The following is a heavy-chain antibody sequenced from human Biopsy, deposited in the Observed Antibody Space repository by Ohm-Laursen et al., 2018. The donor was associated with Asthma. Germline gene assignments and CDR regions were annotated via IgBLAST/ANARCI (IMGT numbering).Heavy chain of an antibody. CDR2: INAGNGNT. CDR1: GYTFINYA. V-gene: IGHV1-3*01. J-gene: IGHJ3*02. D-gene: IGHD6-19*01. CDR3: ASSIAVADSDAFDI. Sequence: SVKVSCNASGYTFINYAIHWVRQAPGQRLEWMGWINAGNGNTKYSQKFQGRVTITRDTSASTAYMELSSLRSEDTAVYYCASSIAVADSDAFDIWGQGTMVTVSS.